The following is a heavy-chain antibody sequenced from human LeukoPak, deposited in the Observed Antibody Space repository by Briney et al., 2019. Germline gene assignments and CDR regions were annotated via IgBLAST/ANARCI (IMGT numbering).Heavy chain of an antibody. CDR2: ISAYNGNT. Sequence: ASLKVSCKASGYTFTSYGISWVRQAPGQGLEWMGWISAYNGNTNYAQKLQGRVTMTTDTSTSTAYMELRSLRSDDTAVYYCARDTYDSSGYYYDAFDIWGQGTMVTVSS. CDR1: GYTFTSYG. V-gene: IGHV1-18*01. D-gene: IGHD3-22*01. J-gene: IGHJ3*02. CDR3: ARDTYDSSGYYYDAFDI.